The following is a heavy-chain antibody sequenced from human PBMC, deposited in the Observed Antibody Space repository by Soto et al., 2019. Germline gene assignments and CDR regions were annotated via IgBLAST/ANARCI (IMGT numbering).Heavy chain of an antibody. V-gene: IGHV1-3*05. CDR3: ARSIVVVTALDY. CDR2: INAGNGNT. J-gene: IGHJ4*02. D-gene: IGHD2-21*02. CDR1: GYTFTSYA. Sequence: QVQLVQSGAEEKKPGASVKVSCKASGYTFTSYAMHWVLQAPGQRLEWMGWINAGNGNTKYSQKFQGRVTITRDTSASTAYMELSSLRSEDTAVYYCARSIVVVTALDYWGQGPLVTVS.